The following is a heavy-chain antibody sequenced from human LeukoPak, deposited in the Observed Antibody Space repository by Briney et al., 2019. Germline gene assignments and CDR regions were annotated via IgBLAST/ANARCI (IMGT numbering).Heavy chain of an antibody. D-gene: IGHD3-3*01. CDR2: IWYDGSNK. CDR3: ARGHGWSGHYSQDY. Sequence: PGRSLRLSCAASGFTFSSYGMHWVRQAPGKGLEWVAVIWYDGSNKYYADSVKGRFTISRDNSKNTLYLQMNSLRAEDTAVYYCARGHGWSGHYSQDYWGQGTLVTVSS. CDR1: GFTFSSYG. V-gene: IGHV3-33*01. J-gene: IGHJ4*02.